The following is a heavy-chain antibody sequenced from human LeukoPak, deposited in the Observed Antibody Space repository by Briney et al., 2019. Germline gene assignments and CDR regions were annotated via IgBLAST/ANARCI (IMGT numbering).Heavy chain of an antibody. D-gene: IGHD3-9*01. V-gene: IGHV4-34*01. Sequence: SETLSLTCAVYGGSFSGYYWSWIRQPPGKGLEWIGEINHSGSTNYNPSLKSRVTISVDTSKNQFSLKLSSVTAADTAVYYCARASGDILTDPLHFDYWGQGTLVTVSS. CDR3: ARASGDILTDPLHFDY. CDR2: INHSGST. J-gene: IGHJ4*02. CDR1: GGSFSGYY.